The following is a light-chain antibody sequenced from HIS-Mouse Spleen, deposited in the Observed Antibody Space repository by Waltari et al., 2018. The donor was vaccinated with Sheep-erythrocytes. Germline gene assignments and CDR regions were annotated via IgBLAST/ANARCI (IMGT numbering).Light chain of an antibody. CDR2: QDS. J-gene: IGLJ1*01. CDR3: CSYAGSYNHV. Sequence: SYELTQPPSVSVSPGQTASITCSGDKLGDKYACWYQQKPGQSPGLVIYQDSKRPSGIPGRFSGSNSGNTATLTISGTQTMDEADYYCCSYAGSYNHVFATGTKVTVL. CDR1: KLGDKY. V-gene: IGLV3-1*01.